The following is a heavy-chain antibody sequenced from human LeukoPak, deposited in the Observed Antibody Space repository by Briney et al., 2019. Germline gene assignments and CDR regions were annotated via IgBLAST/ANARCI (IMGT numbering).Heavy chain of an antibody. CDR1: GFTFSSYA. CDR2: SASGGSS. D-gene: IGHD4-23*01. Sequence: GGSLRLSCVASGFTFSSYAMNWVRQAPGKGLEWVSTSASGGSSYYADSVKGRFTISRDNAKNSLYLQMNSLRDEDTAVYYCARASTVAPFDYWGQGTLVTVSS. V-gene: IGHV3-23*01. CDR3: ARASTVAPFDY. J-gene: IGHJ4*02.